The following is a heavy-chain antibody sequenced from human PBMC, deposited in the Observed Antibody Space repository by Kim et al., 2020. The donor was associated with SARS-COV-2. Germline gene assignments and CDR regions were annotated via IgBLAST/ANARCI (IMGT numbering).Heavy chain of an antibody. D-gene: IGHD1-26*01. Sequence: GGSLRLSCAASGFTFSSYGMHWVRQAPGKGLEWVAVIWYDGSNKYYADSVKGRFTISRDNSKNTLYLQMNSLRAEDTAVYYCARDSSYSGSYSDYWGQGTLVTVSS. CDR1: GFTFSSYG. CDR3: ARDSSYSGSYSDY. J-gene: IGHJ4*02. CDR2: IWYDGSNK. V-gene: IGHV3-33*01.